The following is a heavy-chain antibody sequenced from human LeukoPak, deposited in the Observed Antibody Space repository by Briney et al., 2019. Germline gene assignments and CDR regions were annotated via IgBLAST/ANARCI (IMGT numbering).Heavy chain of an antibody. J-gene: IGHJ4*02. CDR1: GFTFSSYG. CDR2: ISGSGDST. V-gene: IGHV3-23*01. D-gene: IGHD6-6*01. CDR3: AKGKKIAARSIGWGYFDY. Sequence: GRSLRLSCAASGFTFSSYGMHWVRQAPGKGLEWVSVISGSGDSTYYADSVKGRFTFSRDNSKDTLYLQMNSLRAEDTAVYYCAKGKKIAARSIGWGYFDYWGQGTLVTVSS.